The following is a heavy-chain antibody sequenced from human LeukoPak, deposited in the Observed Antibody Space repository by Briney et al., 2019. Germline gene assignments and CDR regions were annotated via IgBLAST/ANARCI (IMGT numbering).Heavy chain of an antibody. CDR2: INHSGST. Sequence: SETLSLTCAVYGGSFSGYYWSWIRQPPGKGLEWIGEINHSGSTNYNPSLKSRVTISVDTSKNQFSLKLSSVTAADTAVYYCARHGLGAVAGTPREGYFDYWGQGTLVTVSS. V-gene: IGHV4-34*01. D-gene: IGHD6-19*01. CDR3: ARHGLGAVAGTPREGYFDY. J-gene: IGHJ4*02. CDR1: GGSFSGYY.